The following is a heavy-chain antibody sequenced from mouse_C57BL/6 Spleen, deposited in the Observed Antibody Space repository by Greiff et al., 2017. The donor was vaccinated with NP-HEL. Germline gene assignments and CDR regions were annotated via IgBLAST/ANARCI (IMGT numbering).Heavy chain of an antibody. CDR1: GYTFTDYY. V-gene: IGHV1-19*01. CDR2: INPYNGGT. J-gene: IGHJ3*01. D-gene: IGHD1-1*01. CDR3: ARGGIYYYGSRGFAY. Sequence: EVQLKESGPVLVKPGASVKMSCKASGYTFTDYYMNWVKQSHGKSLEWIGVINPYNGGTSYNQKFKGKATLTVDKSSSTAYMELNSLTSEDSAVYYCARGGIYYYGSRGFAYWGQGTLVTVSA.